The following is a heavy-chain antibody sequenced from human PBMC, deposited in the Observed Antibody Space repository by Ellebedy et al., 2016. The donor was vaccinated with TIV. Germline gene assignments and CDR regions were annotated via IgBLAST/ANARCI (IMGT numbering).Heavy chain of an antibody. CDR2: IIGMFGTT. CDR3: ARAHTYYFYYMDV. CDR1: GGTFSSYA. J-gene: IGHJ6*03. V-gene: IGHV1-69*13. Sequence: SVKVSCXTSGGTFSSYAVSWVRQAPGPGLEWMGGIIGMFGTTNYAQKFQGRVTITADESTSTAYMELRSLRSEDTAVYYCARAHTYYFYYMDVWGKGTTVTVSS.